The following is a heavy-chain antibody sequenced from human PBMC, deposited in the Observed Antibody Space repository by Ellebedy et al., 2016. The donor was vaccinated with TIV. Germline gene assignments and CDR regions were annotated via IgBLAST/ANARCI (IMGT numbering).Heavy chain of an antibody. CDR2: ISGSGGST. J-gene: IGHJ4*02. D-gene: IGHD6-19*01. V-gene: IGHV3-23*01. CDR3: AKDHTIAVAGTHGY. Sequence: PGGSLRLSCAASGFTFSSYAMSWVRQAPGKGLEWVSTISGSGGSTYYADSVKGRFTISRDNSKNTLYLQMNRLRAEDTDVYYCAKDHTIAVAGTHGYWGQGTLVTVSS. CDR1: GFTFSSYA.